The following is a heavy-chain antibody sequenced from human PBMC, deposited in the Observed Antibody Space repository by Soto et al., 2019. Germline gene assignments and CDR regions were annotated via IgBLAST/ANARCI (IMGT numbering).Heavy chain of an antibody. Sequence: QVQLVQSGAEVKKPGASVKVSCKASGYTFTSYAMHWVRQAPGQRLEWMGWINAGNGNTKYSQKCQDRVTITRDTSASTAYMELSSLRSEDTAVYYFARGSPLVMGYWGQGTLVTVSS. CDR2: INAGNGNT. J-gene: IGHJ4*02. CDR1: GYTFTSYA. CDR3: ARGSPLVMGY. V-gene: IGHV1-3*01. D-gene: IGHD3-16*01.